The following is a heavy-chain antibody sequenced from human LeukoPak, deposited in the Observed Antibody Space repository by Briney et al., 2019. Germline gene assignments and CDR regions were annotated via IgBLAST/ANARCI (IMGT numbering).Heavy chain of an antibody. V-gene: IGHV3-53*05. D-gene: IGHD6-6*01. Sequence: PGGSLRLSCAASGFIVSQNYMSWIRQAPGKGLESVAFIYSGGSTFYADSVKGRFTISRDNSKNTLYLQMNSLRAADTAVYYCARDKGTSYLSSFDYWGQGTLVTVSS. CDR2: IYSGGST. J-gene: IGHJ4*02. CDR3: ARDKGTSYLSSFDY. CDR1: GFIVSQNY.